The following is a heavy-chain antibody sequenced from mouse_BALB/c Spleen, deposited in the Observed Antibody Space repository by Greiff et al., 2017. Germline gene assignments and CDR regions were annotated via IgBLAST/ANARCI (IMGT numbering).Heavy chain of an antibody. Sequence: DVMLVESGGGLVQPGGSLKLSCAASGFTFSSYGMSWVRQTPDKRLELVATINSNGGSTYYPDSVKGRFTISRDNAKNTLYLQMSSLKSEDTAMYYCARGFDYWGQGTTLTVSS. CDR1: GFTFSSYG. J-gene: IGHJ2*01. CDR2: INSNGGST. CDR3: ARGFDY. V-gene: IGHV5-6-3*01.